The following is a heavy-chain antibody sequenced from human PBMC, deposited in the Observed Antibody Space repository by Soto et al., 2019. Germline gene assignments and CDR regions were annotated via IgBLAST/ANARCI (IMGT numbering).Heavy chain of an antibody. J-gene: IGHJ5*02. CDR3: ARHPSDFWFDP. Sequence: PSETLSLTCTVSGGSISSSSYFWGWIRQPPGKGLEWIGSIYYSGSTYYNQSLKSRVTVSVDTSKKQFSLKLSSVTAADTAVYYCARHPSDFWFDPWGQGTLVTVSS. CDR2: IYYSGST. D-gene: IGHD2-21*02. CDR1: GGSISSSSYF. V-gene: IGHV4-39*01.